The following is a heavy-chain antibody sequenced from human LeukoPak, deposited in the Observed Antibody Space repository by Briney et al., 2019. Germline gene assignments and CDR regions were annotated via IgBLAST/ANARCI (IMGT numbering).Heavy chain of an antibody. D-gene: IGHD6-25*01. Sequence: GGSLRLSCAASGFTFSSYWMHWVRQAPGKGLVWVSRINSDGSSTSYADSVKGRFTISRDNAKSTLYLQMNSLRAEDTAVYYCARDPGGPYYFDYWGQGTLVTVSS. CDR2: INSDGSST. CDR1: GFTFSSYW. CDR3: ARDPGGPYYFDY. J-gene: IGHJ4*02. V-gene: IGHV3-74*01.